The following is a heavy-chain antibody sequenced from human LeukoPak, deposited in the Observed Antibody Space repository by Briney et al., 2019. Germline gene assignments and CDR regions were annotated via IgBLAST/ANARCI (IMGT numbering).Heavy chain of an antibody. CDR1: GGPFSSGSYY. V-gene: IGHV4-61*02. CDR2: IFTGGSA. J-gene: IGHJ3*02. D-gene: IGHD4-11*01. Sequence: SETLSLTCTVSGGPFSSGSYYWSWIRQPAGKGLEWLGRIFTGGSATYNPSLKSRLTISVDTSKSQFSLRLNSVTVADTAVYYCARILTKFSHGFDIWGQGTAVTVSS. CDR3: ARILTKFSHGFDI.